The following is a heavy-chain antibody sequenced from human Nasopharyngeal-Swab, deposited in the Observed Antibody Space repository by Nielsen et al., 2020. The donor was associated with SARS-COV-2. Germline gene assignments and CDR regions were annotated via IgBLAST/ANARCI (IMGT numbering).Heavy chain of an antibody. CDR2: INAGNGNA. CDR1: GYTFSNYI. CDR3: ARENGDTSPFFFYYYGTDV. Sequence: ASVKVSCKASGYTFSNYIIHWVRQAPAQRLEWMGWINAGNGNANFSQKFQGRVTISRDTSASTAYMELSSLRSEDTAVYYCARENGDTSPFFFYYYGTDVWGQGSTVTVSS. V-gene: IGHV1-3*01. D-gene: IGHD2-21*02. J-gene: IGHJ6*02.